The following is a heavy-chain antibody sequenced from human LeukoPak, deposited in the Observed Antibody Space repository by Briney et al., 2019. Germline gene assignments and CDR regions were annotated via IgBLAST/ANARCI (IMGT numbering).Heavy chain of an antibody. J-gene: IGHJ4*02. V-gene: IGHV1-18*01. Sequence: ASVKVSCKASDYTFTSYGISWARQAPGQGLEWMGWISAYNGNTNYAQKLQGRVTMTTDTSTSTAYMELRSLRSDDTAVYYCAIPDYYDSSGYYYGLGYWGQGTLVTVSS. D-gene: IGHD3-22*01. CDR2: ISAYNGNT. CDR3: AIPDYYDSSGYYYGLGY. CDR1: DYTFTSYG.